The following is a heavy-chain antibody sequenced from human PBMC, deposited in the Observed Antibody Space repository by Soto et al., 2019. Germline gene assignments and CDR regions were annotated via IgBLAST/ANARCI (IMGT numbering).Heavy chain of an antibody. CDR3: VTGVSDRISTSSADY. Sequence: EVQLVESGGGLVQPGGSLRLSCAASGFTVSSNYMSWVRQAPGKGLEWVSVIYSGGGTNYADSVKGRFTISRDNSKNTLFLQMNSLRAEDTAVYYCVTGVSDRISTSSADYWGQGTLVTDSS. D-gene: IGHD2-2*01. CDR2: IYSGGGT. V-gene: IGHV3-66*01. J-gene: IGHJ4*02. CDR1: GFTVSSNY.